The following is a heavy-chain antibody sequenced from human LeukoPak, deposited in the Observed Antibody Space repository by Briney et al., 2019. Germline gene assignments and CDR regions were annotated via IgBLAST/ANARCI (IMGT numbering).Heavy chain of an antibody. D-gene: IGHD5-18*01. CDR1: GGSISSSSYY. Sequence: PSETLSLTCSVSGGSISSSSYYWGWIRQPPGKGLEWIGSIYYSGSTYYNPSLQSRVTISVDTSNNQFSLKLSSVTAADTAAYYCARQGDGGYSYGNFDSWGQGTLVTVSS. CDR2: IYYSGST. CDR3: ARQGDGGYSYGNFDS. V-gene: IGHV4-39*01. J-gene: IGHJ4*02.